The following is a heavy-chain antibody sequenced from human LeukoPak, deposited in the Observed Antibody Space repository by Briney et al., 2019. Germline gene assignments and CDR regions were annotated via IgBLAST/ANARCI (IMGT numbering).Heavy chain of an antibody. CDR2: IYYSGST. CDR3: ARTVRGVMAFDI. V-gene: IGHV4-28*01. Sequence: SDTVSLTCAVSGYSISSSNWWGWSRPPPGKGVEWSGYIYYSGSTYYNPSLKSRVTMSVDTSKNQFSLKLSSVTAVDTAVYYCARTVRGVMAFDIWGQGTIVTVSS. D-gene: IGHD3-10*01. CDR1: GYSISSSNW. J-gene: IGHJ3*02.